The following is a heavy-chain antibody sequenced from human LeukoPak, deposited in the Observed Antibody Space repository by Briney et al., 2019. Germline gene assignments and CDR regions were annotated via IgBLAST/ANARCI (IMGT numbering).Heavy chain of an antibody. V-gene: IGHV1-46*01. CDR3: ARGGGAPSAAGPFFYYYYGMDV. J-gene: IGHJ6*02. CDR2: INPSGGST. D-gene: IGHD6-13*01. CDR1: GYTFTSYY. Sequence: ASVKVSCKASGYTFTSYYMHWVRQAPGQGLEWMGIINPSGGSTSYAQKFQGRVTMTRDTSTSTVYMELSSLRSEDTAVYYCARGGGAPSAAGPFFYYYYGMDVWGQGTTVTVSS.